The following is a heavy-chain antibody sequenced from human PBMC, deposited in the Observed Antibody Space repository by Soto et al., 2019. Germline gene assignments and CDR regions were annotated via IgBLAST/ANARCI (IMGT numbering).Heavy chain of an antibody. D-gene: IGHD3-3*01. V-gene: IGHV3-23*01. CDR2: ISGSGGST. CDR1: GFTFSSYA. J-gene: IGHJ4*02. Sequence: PGGSLRLSCAASGFTFSSYAMSWVRQAPGKGLEWVSAISGSGGSTYYADSVKGRFTISRDNSKNTLYLQMNSLRAEDTAVYYCAKSKKGRFWSGYTDYWGQGTLVTGSS. CDR3: AKSKKGRFWSGYTDY.